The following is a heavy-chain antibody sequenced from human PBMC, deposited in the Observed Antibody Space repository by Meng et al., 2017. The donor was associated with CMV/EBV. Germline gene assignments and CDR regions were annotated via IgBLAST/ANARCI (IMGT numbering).Heavy chain of an antibody. V-gene: IGHV1-2*02. CDR2: INPNSGGT. D-gene: IGHD6-19*01. CDR1: GYTFTGYY. CDR3: AREGWEYYKQWLVGGNWFDP. Sequence: ASVKVSCKASGYTFTGYYMHWVRQAPGQGLEWMGWINPNSGGTNYAQKLQGRVTMTTDTSTSTAYMELRSLRSDDTAVYYCAREGWEYYKQWLVGGNWFDPWGQGTLVTVSS. J-gene: IGHJ5*02.